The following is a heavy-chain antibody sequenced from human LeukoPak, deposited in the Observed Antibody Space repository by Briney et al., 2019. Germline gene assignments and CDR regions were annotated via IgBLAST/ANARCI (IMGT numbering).Heavy chain of an antibody. CDR2: ISGTGDNT. J-gene: IGHJ6*01. CDR3: AKMKGHPLPKYYMDV. Sequence: TGGSLRLSCAASGFTFSGFAMSWDRRTPGKGLEWVSGISGTGDNTLYADSVKGRFTIYRDNSKNTLYLEMNSLRAEDTAIYYCAKMKGHPLPKYYMDVWGQGTTVTVSS. V-gene: IGHV3-23*01. CDR1: GFTFSGFA. D-gene: IGHD1-26*01.